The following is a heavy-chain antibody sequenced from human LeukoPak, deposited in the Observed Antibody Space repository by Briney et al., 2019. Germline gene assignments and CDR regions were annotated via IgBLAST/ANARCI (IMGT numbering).Heavy chain of an antibody. D-gene: IGHD2-8*02. CDR2: INSDGSST. CDR1: GFTFSSYW. V-gene: IGHV3-74*01. Sequence: GGSLRLSCSASGFTFSSYWMHWVRQAPGKGLVWVSRINSDGSSTSYADSVKGRFTISRDNAKNTLYLQMNSLRAEDTAVYYCARDQIYCTGGYCYFDYWGQGTLVTVSS. CDR3: ARDQIYCTGGYCYFDY. J-gene: IGHJ4*02.